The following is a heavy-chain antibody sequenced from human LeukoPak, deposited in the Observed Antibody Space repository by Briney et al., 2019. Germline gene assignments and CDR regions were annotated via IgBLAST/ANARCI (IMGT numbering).Heavy chain of an antibody. CDR1: GGTFSSYA. J-gene: IGHJ3*02. D-gene: IGHD3-9*01. Sequence: ASVKVSCKASGGTFSSYAISWVRQAPGQGLEWMGGIIPIFGTANYAQKFQGRVTITTDESTSTAYMELSSLRSEDTAVYYCAREADYDILTGLGGDAFDIWGQGTMVTVSS. CDR3: AREADYDILTGLGGDAFDI. V-gene: IGHV1-69*05. CDR2: IIPIFGTA.